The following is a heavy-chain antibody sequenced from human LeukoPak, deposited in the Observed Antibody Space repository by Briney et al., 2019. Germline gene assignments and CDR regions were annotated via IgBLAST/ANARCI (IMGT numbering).Heavy chain of an antibody. CDR2: IRYDGSEK. CDR1: GFTSSTYG. Sequence: GGSLRLSCAASGFTSSTYGMHWVRQAPGKGLEWVAFIRYDGSEKYSTDSVKGRFTISRDNSKNTLYLRMNSLTAEDTAVYYCAKDRSYHYFDYWGQGTLVTVSS. V-gene: IGHV3-30*02. CDR3: AKDRSYHYFDY. D-gene: IGHD5-18*01. J-gene: IGHJ4*02.